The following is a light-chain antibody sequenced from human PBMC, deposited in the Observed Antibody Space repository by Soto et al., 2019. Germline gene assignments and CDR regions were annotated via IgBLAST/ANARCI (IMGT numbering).Light chain of an antibody. CDR3: QQYNKWPPGRT. J-gene: IGKJ1*01. CDR1: ESGSSN. CDR2: DAS. Sequence: EIVITQSPVTLSLSPGERATLSCRASESGSSNLAWYQQKPGQAPRLLIYDASTRATGIAARFSGSGSGTEFTLTMSSLQCEDFAVYYGQQYNKWPPGRTFGQGTKVEIK. V-gene: IGKV3-15*01.